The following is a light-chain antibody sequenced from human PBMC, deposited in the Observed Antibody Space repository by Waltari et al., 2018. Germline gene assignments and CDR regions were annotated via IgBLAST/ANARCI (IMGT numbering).Light chain of an antibody. Sequence: QTVVTQESSFSVSPGGTVTLTCGLTSGSVSTNHNSRWHQQTPGQPPRTLIYGTNTRSAGVPDRFSGSIVGNKAALTITGAQADDESDYYCELHMGSGIWVFGGGTKLTVL. J-gene: IGLJ3*02. CDR2: GTN. CDR3: ELHMGSGIWV. V-gene: IGLV8-61*01. CDR1: SGSVSTNHN.